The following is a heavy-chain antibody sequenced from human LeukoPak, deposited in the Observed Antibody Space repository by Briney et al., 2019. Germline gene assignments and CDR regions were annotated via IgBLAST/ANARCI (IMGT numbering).Heavy chain of an antibody. D-gene: IGHD6-19*01. CDR3: AKGQVAGPTKNRFDY. CDR2: VSGSGDST. J-gene: IGHJ4*02. CDR1: GFTFSSYA. V-gene: IGHV3-23*01. Sequence: GGSLRLSCAASGFTFSSYAMSWVRQAPEKGLEWVSVVSGSGDSTYYVDSVKGRFTIARGNSKNTLYLQMNSLRAEDTAVYYCAKGQVAGPTKNRFDYWGQGTLVTVSS.